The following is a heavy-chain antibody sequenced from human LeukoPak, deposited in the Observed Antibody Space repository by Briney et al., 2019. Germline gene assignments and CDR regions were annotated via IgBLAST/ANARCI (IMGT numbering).Heavy chain of an antibody. V-gene: IGHV1-46*01. CDR2: INPSGGST. Sequence: ASVKVSCKASGYTFTSYYMHWVRQPPGQGLEWMGIINPSGGSTSYAQKFQGRVTMTRDMSTSTVYMELSSLRSEDTAVYYCARADYGGNSVIWYFDLWGRGTLVTVYS. J-gene: IGHJ2*01. D-gene: IGHD4-23*01. CDR1: GYTFTSYY. CDR3: ARADYGGNSVIWYFDL.